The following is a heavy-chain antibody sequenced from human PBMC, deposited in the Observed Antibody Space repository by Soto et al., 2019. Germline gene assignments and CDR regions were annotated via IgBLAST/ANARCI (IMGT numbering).Heavy chain of an antibody. CDR1: GFTFSSYG. J-gene: IGHJ4*02. CDR3: ARDIVVPAAYYFDY. Sequence: QVQLVESGGGVVQPGRSLRLSCAASGFTFSSYGMHWVRQAPGKGLEWGAVIWYDGSNKYYADSVKGRFTISRDNSKNTLYLQMNSLRAEDTAVYYCARDIVVPAAYYFDYWGQGTLVTVSS. V-gene: IGHV3-33*01. D-gene: IGHD2-2*01. CDR2: IWYDGSNK.